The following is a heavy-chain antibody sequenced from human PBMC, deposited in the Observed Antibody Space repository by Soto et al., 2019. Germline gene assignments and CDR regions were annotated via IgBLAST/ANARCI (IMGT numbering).Heavy chain of an antibody. Sequence: LRLSSADSGFSYSGYAMTWVGQATGKGLEWISAVGDAGGTTYYADSVKGRFTISRDNSKNTLDLQINSLRAEDTAVYYCAKALGTGYYNNWAFDYWGQGTVVTVSS. CDR3: AKALGTGYYNNWAFDY. V-gene: IGHV3-23*01. J-gene: IGHJ4*02. CDR1: GFSYSGYA. D-gene: IGHD1-1*01. CDR2: VGDAGGTT.